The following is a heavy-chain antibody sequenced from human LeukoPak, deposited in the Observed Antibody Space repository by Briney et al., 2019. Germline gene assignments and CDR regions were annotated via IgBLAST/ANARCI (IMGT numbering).Heavy chain of an antibody. Sequence: GGSLRLSCAASGFTFCSHAMSWVRQAPGRGLEWVSAIIGSGGSTYYADSVSGRFTSSRDNSKNTLYLQMNSLRAEDTVVYYCAKASIVGATDYFDYWGQGTLVTVSS. CDR3: AKASIVGATDYFDY. CDR2: IIGSGGST. J-gene: IGHJ4*02. CDR1: GFTFCSHA. V-gene: IGHV3-23*01. D-gene: IGHD1-26*01.